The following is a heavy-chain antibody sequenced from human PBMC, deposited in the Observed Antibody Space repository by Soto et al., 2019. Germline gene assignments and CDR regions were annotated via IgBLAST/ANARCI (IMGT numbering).Heavy chain of an antibody. Sequence: LRLSCAASGFTLSDHFMEWVRQAPGKGLEWVGRTKHKAASYTTDYAASVNGRFTISRDDSKNSLYLQMNSLETEDTAMYYCVTLQFSRWFYWGLGTLVTVSS. CDR1: GFTLSDHF. V-gene: IGHV3-72*01. CDR2: TKHKAASYTT. J-gene: IGHJ4*02. D-gene: IGHD4-4*01. CDR3: VTLQFSRWFY.